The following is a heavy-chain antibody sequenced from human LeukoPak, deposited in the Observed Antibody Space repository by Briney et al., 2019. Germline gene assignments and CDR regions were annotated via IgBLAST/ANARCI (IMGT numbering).Heavy chain of an antibody. J-gene: IGHJ4*02. CDR1: GITFRSYG. D-gene: IGHD2-15*01. Sequence: GGSLRLSCAASGITFRSYGMHWVRQAPGKGLEWVAFIWYVGSNKYYADSVKGRFTISRDNSRNTLFLQMNSLRAEDTAVYYCATDRATQYFDYWGQGTLVSVSS. V-gene: IGHV3-30*02. CDR3: ATDRATQYFDY. CDR2: IWYVGSNK.